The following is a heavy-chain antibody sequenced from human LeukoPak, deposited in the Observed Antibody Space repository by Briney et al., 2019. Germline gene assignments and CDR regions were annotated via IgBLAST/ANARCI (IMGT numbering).Heavy chain of an antibody. CDR1: VGSLSSGGYY. D-gene: IGHD4-17*01. V-gene: IGHV4-31*11. Sequence: SETLSLTCAVSVGSLSSGGYYWGWIRQLPGKGPEWIGHIFYSGSTYNNPSLKSRVTISVDTSKNQFSLKLSSVTAADTAVYYCARGDYGDGPNYWGQGTLVTGSS. CDR3: ARGDYGDGPNY. CDR2: IFYSGST. J-gene: IGHJ4*02.